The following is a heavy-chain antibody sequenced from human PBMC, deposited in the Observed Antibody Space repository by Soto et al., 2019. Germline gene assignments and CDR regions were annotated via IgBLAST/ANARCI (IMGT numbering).Heavy chain of an antibody. CDR1: GFTFSTYW. D-gene: IGHD3-22*01. J-gene: IGHJ3*02. V-gene: IGHV3-7*04. Sequence: GGSLRLSCAASGFTFSTYWMSWVRQAPGKGLEWVANIKPDGSEKWYVDSVKGRFTISRDNAKNSLYLQMNSLRAEDTAVYYCARGAYYDTSGPFSDAFDIWGQGTMVTVSS. CDR2: IKPDGSEK. CDR3: ARGAYYDTSGPFSDAFDI.